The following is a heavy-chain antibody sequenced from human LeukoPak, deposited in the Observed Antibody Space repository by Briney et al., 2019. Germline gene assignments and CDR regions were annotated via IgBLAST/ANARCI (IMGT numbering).Heavy chain of an antibody. CDR3: AKQRFIFDY. D-gene: IGHD3-3*01. Sequence: GGSLRLSCAASGFTFSSYSMNWVRQAPGKGLEWVSYISSSSSTIYYAGSVKGRFTISRDNAKNSLYLQMNSLRAEDTAVYYCAKQRFIFDYWGQGTLVTVSS. V-gene: IGHV3-48*01. CDR2: ISSSSSTI. CDR1: GFTFSSYS. J-gene: IGHJ4*02.